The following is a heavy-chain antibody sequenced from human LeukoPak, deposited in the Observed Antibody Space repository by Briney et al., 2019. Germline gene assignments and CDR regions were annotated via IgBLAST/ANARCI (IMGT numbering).Heavy chain of an antibody. D-gene: IGHD5-24*01. J-gene: IGHJ6*02. CDR2: FYYSGST. CDR3: ARGSRDGYNYYYYYGMDV. CDR1: GGSISSYY. V-gene: IGHV4-59*01. Sequence: SETLSLTCTVSGGSISSYYWSWIRQPPGKGLEWIGYFYYSGSTNYNPSLKSRVTISVDTSKNQFSLKLSSVTAADTAVYYCARGSRDGYNYYYYYGMDVWGQGTTVTVSS.